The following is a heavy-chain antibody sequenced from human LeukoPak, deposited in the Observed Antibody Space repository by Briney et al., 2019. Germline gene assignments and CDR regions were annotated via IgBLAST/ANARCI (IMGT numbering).Heavy chain of an antibody. D-gene: IGHD3-16*02. Sequence: SETLSLTCAVSGGSISSNNWWGWVRQPPGKGLEWIGEIYHSGSTNYNPSLKSRVTISVDKSKNQFSLKLSSVTATDTAVYYCARALLDYVSGSYRSDRGIAYWGQGTLVTVSS. CDR2: IYHSGST. V-gene: IGHV4-4*02. CDR3: ARALLDYVSGSYRSDRGIAY. J-gene: IGHJ4*02. CDR1: GGSISSNNW.